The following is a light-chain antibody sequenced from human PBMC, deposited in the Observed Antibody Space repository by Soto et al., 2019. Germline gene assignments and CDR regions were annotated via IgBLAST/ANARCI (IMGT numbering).Light chain of an antibody. CDR2: DAS. Sequence: DIQMTQSPSSLSASVGDRVTITCRASQGIRIYLAWYEQKPGKVPKLLIYDASTLPSGVPSRFSGSGSGTYFTLTISGLPPEEVATYYCQKYNGAPLTFGGGTKVEIK. J-gene: IGKJ4*01. V-gene: IGKV1-27*01. CDR1: QGIRIY. CDR3: QKYNGAPLT.